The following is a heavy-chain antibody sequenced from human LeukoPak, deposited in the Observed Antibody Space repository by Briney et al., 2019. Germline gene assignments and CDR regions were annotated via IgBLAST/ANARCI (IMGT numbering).Heavy chain of an antibody. V-gene: IGHV3-23*01. J-gene: IGHJ4*02. CDR3: AKPPTPTSGWYFGY. CDR1: GFTFSSYV. CDR2: ISGSGGST. D-gene: IGHD6-19*01. Sequence: GGSLRPSCAASGFTFSSYVMSWVRQAPGKGLEWVSAISGSGGSTYYAESVRDRFTISRDTSKITLFLQMNSLRAEDTAVYYCAKPPTPTSGWYFGYWGQGTLVTVSS.